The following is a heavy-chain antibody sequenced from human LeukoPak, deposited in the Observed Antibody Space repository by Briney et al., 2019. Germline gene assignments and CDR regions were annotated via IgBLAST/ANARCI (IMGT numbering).Heavy chain of an antibody. CDR1: GGSISSGPYY. V-gene: IGHV4-61*02. CDR3: ARGGWFGESPFDY. CDR2: IYTSGST. D-gene: IGHD3-10*01. Sequence: SETLSLTCTVSGGSISSGPYYWSWIRQPAGKGLEWIGRIYTSGSTNYNPSLKSRVTISLDTSKNQFSLKLSSVTAADTAVYYCARGGWFGESPFDYWGQGTLVTVSS. J-gene: IGHJ4*02.